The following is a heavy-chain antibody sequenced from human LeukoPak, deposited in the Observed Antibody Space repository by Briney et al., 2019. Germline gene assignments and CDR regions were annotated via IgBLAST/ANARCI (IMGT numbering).Heavy chain of an antibody. V-gene: IGHV3-64D*09. CDR2: IGSTGGST. J-gene: IGHJ1*01. Sequence: GGSLRLSCSASGFTFSSYAMYWVRQAPGKGLDYVSTIGSTGGSTDYADSVKGRFTISRDNSKNTLYLQMRSLRAEDTAVYYCANTAATVWGQGTLVTVSS. CDR3: ANTAATV. D-gene: IGHD6-13*01. CDR1: GFTFSSYA.